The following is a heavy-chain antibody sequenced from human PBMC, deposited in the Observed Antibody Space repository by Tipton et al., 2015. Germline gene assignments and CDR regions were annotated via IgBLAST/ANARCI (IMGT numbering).Heavy chain of an antibody. D-gene: IGHD3-9*01. CDR1: GYTFTSYD. Sequence: QSGAEVKKPGASVKVSCKASGYTFTSYDIHWVRQAPGQGLQWMGWISAYNGNTNYGETLQGRVTMTRNTSTDTAYMELINLRSDDTAVYYCTRGVLTEKYFMNWFGPWGQGTLVTVSS. V-gene: IGHV1-18*01. CDR3: TRGVLTEKYFMNWFGP. CDR2: ISAYNGNT. J-gene: IGHJ5*02.